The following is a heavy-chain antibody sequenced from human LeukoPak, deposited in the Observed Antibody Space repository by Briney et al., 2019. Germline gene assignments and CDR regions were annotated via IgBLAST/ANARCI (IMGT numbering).Heavy chain of an antibody. Sequence: GASVKVSCKASGFTFTSSAMQCVRHARGQRLEWIGWIVVGSGNTNYAQNFQERVTITRDMSTSTAYMELSSLRSENTAVYYCAANTPRVVREDAFDIWGQGTMVTVSS. CDR3: AANTPRVVREDAFDI. CDR1: GFTFTSSA. J-gene: IGHJ3*02. CDR2: IVVGSGNT. V-gene: IGHV1-58*02. D-gene: IGHD2-21*01.